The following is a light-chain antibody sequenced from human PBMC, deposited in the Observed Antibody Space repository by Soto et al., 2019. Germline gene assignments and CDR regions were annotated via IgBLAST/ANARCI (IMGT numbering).Light chain of an antibody. V-gene: IGKV1-5*01. Sequence: DIQMTQSASTLSASVGDGVTITCRSSQSITTWLAWYQQRPGKAPKLLIYDVSSLQSGVPSRFSGSGSGTEFTLTISSLQSEDFAVYYCQQYNYWPLTFGGGTKV. CDR2: DVS. CDR3: QQYNYWPLT. CDR1: QSITTW. J-gene: IGKJ4*01.